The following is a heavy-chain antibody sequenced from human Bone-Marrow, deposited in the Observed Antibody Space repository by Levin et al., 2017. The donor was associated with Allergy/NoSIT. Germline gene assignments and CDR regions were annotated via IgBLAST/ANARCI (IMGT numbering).Heavy chain of an antibody. V-gene: IGHV4-30-4*01. J-gene: IGHJ6*02. CDR2: IHYSGST. D-gene: IGHD6-6*01. Sequence: SETLSLTCTVSGGSISSDDHYWAWIRQSTGKGLEFIGFIHYSGSTYYNPSLKSRVTISIDTSKNQFSLKFASATAAETAVDYCARVATVSGEYEDYNYGMALWGQGTSVTVSS. CDR1: GGSISSDDHY. CDR3: ARVATVSGEYEDYNYGMAL.